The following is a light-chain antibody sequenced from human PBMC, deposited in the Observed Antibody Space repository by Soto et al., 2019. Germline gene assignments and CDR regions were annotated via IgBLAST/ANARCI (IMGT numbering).Light chain of an antibody. J-gene: IGKJ5*01. Sequence: EIVLTQSPATLSLSPGERATLSCRASQSVNNYLAWYQQKPGQVPRLLIYDASNRATGIPDRISGGGSGTDFTLTISRLEPEDFAVYYCQHYVTSSITFGQGTRLEIK. CDR1: QSVNNY. V-gene: IGKV3-11*01. CDR2: DAS. CDR3: QHYVTSSIT.